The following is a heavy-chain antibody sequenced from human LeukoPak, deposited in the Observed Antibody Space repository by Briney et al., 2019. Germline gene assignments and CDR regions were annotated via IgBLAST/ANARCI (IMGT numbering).Heavy chain of an antibody. CDR1: GFTFSNG. J-gene: IGHJ4*02. V-gene: IGHV3-74*01. CDR2: INERATII. CDR3: VRDLILVWTPGDDFDH. Sequence: GGSLRLSCAASGFTFSNGMHWVRQAPGKGLEWVSRINERATIISYADSVKGRFTISRENARNTLYLQMNSLPAEDTAVYYCVRDLILVWTPGDDFDHWGQGTLVTVSS. D-gene: IGHD3-16*01.